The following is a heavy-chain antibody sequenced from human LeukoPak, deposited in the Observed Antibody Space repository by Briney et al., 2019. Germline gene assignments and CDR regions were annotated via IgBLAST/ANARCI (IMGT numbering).Heavy chain of an antibody. CDR2: INHSGST. Sequence: SETLSLTCAVYGGSFSGYYWSWIRQPPGKGLEWIGEINHSGSTNYNPSLKSRVTISVDTSKNQFSLKLSSVTAADTAVYYCARGRSDGSGSYYPNYGMDVWGKGTTVTVSS. CDR1: GGSFSGYY. CDR3: ARGRSDGSGSYYPNYGMDV. J-gene: IGHJ6*04. V-gene: IGHV4-34*01. D-gene: IGHD3-10*01.